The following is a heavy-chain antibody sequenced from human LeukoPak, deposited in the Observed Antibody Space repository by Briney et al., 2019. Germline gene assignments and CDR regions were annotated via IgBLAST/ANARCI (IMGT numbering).Heavy chain of an antibody. CDR1: GYTFTGYY. CDR2: INPNSGGT. V-gene: IGHV1-2*02. D-gene: IGHD3-22*01. J-gene: IGHJ4*02. Sequence: ASVKVSCKASGYTFTGYYMHWVRQAPEQGLEWMGWINPNSGGTNYAQKFQGRVTMTRDTSISTAYMELSRLRSDDTAVYYCARDRYYYDSSGYYVPGDWGQGTLVTVSS. CDR3: ARDRYYYDSSGYYVPGD.